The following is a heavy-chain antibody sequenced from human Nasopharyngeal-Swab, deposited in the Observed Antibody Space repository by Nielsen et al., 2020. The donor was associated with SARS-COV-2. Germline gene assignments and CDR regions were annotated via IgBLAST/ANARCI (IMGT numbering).Heavy chain of an antibody. CDR2: TRNKANSYTT. CDR3: ARDGVAGTDYYYMDV. J-gene: IGHJ6*03. D-gene: IGHD6-19*01. Sequence: WIRQPPGKGLEWVGRTRNKANSYTTEYAASVKGRLTISRDDSKNSLYLQMNSLKTEDTAVYYCARDGVAGTDYYYMDVWGKGTTVTVSS. V-gene: IGHV3-72*01.